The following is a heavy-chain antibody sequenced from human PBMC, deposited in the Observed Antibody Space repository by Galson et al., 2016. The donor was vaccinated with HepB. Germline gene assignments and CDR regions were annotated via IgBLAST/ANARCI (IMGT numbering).Heavy chain of an antibody. CDR3: ARDGTQDGMDV. D-gene: IGHD1-26*01. CDR1: GASISSYY. Sequence: LSLTCTVSGASISSYYWSWIRQPAGKGLEWIGRIYTSGSTKYNPSLKSRVTTSVDTSKNQLSLKLSSVTAADTAVYYCARDGTQDGMDVWGLGTTVTVSS. J-gene: IGHJ6*02. V-gene: IGHV4-4*07. CDR2: IYTSGST.